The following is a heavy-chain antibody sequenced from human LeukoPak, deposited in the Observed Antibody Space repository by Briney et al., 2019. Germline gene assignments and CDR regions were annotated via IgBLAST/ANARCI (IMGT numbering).Heavy chain of an antibody. CDR2: ISGSGGST. J-gene: IGHJ4*02. Sequence: GGSLRLSCAASGFTFSSYAMSWVRQAPGKGLEWVSAISGSGGSTYYADSVKGRFTISRDNSKNTPYLQMNILRAEDTAGYYCAIPPGKKQVDRGRYFDCWGQGTMVTVP. CDR3: AIPPGKKQVDRGRYFDC. D-gene: IGHD3-16*01. V-gene: IGHV3-23*01. CDR1: GFTFSSYA.